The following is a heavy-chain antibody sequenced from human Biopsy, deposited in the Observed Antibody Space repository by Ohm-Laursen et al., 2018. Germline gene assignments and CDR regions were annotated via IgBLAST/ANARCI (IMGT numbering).Heavy chain of an antibody. J-gene: IGHJ4*02. CDR2: IIGMFGTA. CDR1: GGPFSSYA. D-gene: IGHD3-22*01. Sequence: ESSVKVSCKASGGPFSSYAVTWVRQAPGQGLEWMGGIIGMFGTADYAQRFQGRVTITADESTSTAYMELSSLRSEDTAIYYCARHRYYYDSSPSEYWGQGTLVTVSS. CDR3: ARHRYYYDSSPSEY. V-gene: IGHV1-69*01.